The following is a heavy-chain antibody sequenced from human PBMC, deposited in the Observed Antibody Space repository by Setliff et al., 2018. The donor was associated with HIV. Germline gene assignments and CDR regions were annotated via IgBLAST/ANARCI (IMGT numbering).Heavy chain of an antibody. D-gene: IGHD2-8*01. CDR1: GVSIDKNY. CDR3: AKDAGVTGGLYRYYIDA. Sequence: KPSETLSLTCTVPGVSIDKNYWSWVRRPPGKGLEWIGRVYMSGKTNYSPSLKSRVTMSADTSKNQVSLKLTSVTAADTAVYYCAKDAGVTGGLYRYYIDAWGNGTTVTVSS. J-gene: IGHJ6*03. V-gene: IGHV4-4*07. CDR2: VYMSGKT.